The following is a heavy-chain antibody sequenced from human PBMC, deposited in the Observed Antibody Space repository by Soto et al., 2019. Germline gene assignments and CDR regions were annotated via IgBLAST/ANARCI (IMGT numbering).Heavy chain of an antibody. CDR3: TTDPDYYDSSGYYPADAFVIA. J-gene: IGHJ3*01. CDR2: IKSKTDGGTT. V-gene: IGHV3-15*07. D-gene: IGHD3-22*01. CDR1: GFTFSNAW. Sequence: PGGSLRLSCAASGFTFSNAWMNWVRQAPGKGLEWVGRIKSKTDGGTTDYAAPVKGRFTISRDDSKNTLYLQMNSLKTEDTAVYYCTTDPDYYDSSGYYPADAFVIAWGQGTMVTVSS.